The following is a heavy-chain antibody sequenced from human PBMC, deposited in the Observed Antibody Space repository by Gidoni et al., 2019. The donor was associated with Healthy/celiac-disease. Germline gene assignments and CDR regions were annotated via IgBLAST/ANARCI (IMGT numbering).Heavy chain of an antibody. D-gene: IGHD3-22*01. CDR2: INPNRGGT. CDR3: ARAPPPYDRPVFDY. CDR1: GYTFTGYY. J-gene: IGHJ4*02. V-gene: IGHV1-2*02. Sequence: QVQLVQSGAEVKKPGASVKFSCKASGYTFTGYYMHWVRKAPGQGLEWMGGINPNRGGTNYAQKFQGRVTMTRDTSISTAYMELSRLRSDDTAVYYCARAPPPYDRPVFDYWGQGTLVTVSS.